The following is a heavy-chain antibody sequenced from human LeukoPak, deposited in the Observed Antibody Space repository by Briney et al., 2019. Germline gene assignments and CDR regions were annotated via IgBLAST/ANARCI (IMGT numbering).Heavy chain of an antibody. Sequence: GGSLRLSCAASGFTFSSYSMNWVRQAPGKGLEWVSSISSSSSYIYYADPVKGRFTISRDNAKNSLYLQMNSLRAEDTAVYYCARDRAGDPDAFDIWGQGTMVTVSS. CDR2: ISSSSSYI. CDR3: ARDRAGDPDAFDI. CDR1: GFTFSSYS. D-gene: IGHD7-27*01. J-gene: IGHJ3*02. V-gene: IGHV3-21*01.